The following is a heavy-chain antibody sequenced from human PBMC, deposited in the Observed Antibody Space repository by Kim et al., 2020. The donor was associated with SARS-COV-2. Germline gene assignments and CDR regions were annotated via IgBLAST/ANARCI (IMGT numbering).Heavy chain of an antibody. D-gene: IGHD2-2*01. Sequence: GGSLRLSCTASEFVFSIYTLNWVRQAPGKGLEWVSSISGDDFIYYSDSVRGRFAISRDNPNNSVYLRMTSLRGEDTAVYYCARVVSASRAAFDLWGQGTMVTVSS. CDR1: EFVFSIYT. CDR2: ISGDDFI. V-gene: IGHV3-21*01. J-gene: IGHJ3*01. CDR3: ARVVSASRAAFDL.